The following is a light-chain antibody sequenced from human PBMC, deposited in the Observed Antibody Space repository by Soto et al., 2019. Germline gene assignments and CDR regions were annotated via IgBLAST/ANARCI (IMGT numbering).Light chain of an antibody. CDR3: QQYNTYPRT. J-gene: IGKJ1*01. CDR2: DAS. V-gene: IGKV1-5*01. CDR1: QSIRSW. Sequence: DIQMTQSPSTLSASIGGRVTITCRARQSIRSWLAWYQQKPGKAPKLLIYDASSLESEVPSRFSGSGSGTEFTLSISSLQPDDFATYYCQQYNTYPRTFGQGTKVEIK.